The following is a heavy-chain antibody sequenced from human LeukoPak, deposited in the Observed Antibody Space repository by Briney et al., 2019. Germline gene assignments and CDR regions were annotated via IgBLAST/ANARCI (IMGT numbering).Heavy chain of an antibody. J-gene: IGHJ4*02. CDR3: ARQSSSWYQDFDY. D-gene: IGHD6-13*01. CDR2: IYSGGTT. V-gene: IGHV3-53*01. CDR1: GFNVSSNY. Sequence: PGGSLRLSCAASGFNVSSNYMNWVRQAPGKGLEWVSVIYSGGTTYHADSVKGRFTISRDNSKNTLYLQMNSLRAEDTAVYYCARQSSSWYQDFDYWGQGTLVTVSS.